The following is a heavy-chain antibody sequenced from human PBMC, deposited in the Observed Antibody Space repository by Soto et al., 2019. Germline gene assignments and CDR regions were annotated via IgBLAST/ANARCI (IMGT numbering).Heavy chain of an antibody. CDR1: GGSISSYY. V-gene: IGHV4-59*08. J-gene: IGHJ4*02. CDR2: IYYSGST. Sequence: LSLTCTVPGGSISSYYWSWIRQPPGKGLEWIGYIYYSGSTNYNPSLKSRVTISVDTSKNQFSLKLSSVTAADTAVYYCARVAMVRGVIIPSFYFDYWGQGTLVTVSS. CDR3: ARVAMVRGVIIPSFYFDY. D-gene: IGHD3-10*01.